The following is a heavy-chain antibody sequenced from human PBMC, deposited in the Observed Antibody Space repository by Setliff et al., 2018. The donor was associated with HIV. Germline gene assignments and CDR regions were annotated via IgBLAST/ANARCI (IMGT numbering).Heavy chain of an antibody. CDR3: ARGSKGGFFDY. J-gene: IGHJ4*02. D-gene: IGHD3-16*01. CDR1: GGSFSGYY. Sequence: SETLSLTCAVYGGSFSGYYWSWIRQPPGKGLEWIGEINHSGSTNYNQSLKSRVTISVDMSKNQFSLKLSSVTAADTAVYYCARGSKGGFFDYWGQGTLVTVSS. CDR2: INHSGST. V-gene: IGHV4-34*01.